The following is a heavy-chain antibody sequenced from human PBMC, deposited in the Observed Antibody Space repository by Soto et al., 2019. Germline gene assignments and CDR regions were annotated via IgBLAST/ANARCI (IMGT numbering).Heavy chain of an antibody. CDR2: IYYSGST. CDR3: ARESGGSFGDETYYYGMDV. CDR1: GGSISSGGYY. V-gene: IGHV4-31*03. J-gene: IGHJ6*02. Sequence: QVQLQESGPGLVKPSQTLSLTCTVSGGSISSGGYYWSWIRQHPGKGLEWIGYIYYSGSTYYNPSLQSRVTISVDTSKNQFSLKLSSVTAADTAVYYCARESGGSFGDETYYYGMDVWGQGTTVTVSS. D-gene: IGHD1-26*01.